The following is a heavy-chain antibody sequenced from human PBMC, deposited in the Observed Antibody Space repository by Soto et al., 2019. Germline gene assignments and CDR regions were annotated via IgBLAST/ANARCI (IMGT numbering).Heavy chain of an antibody. J-gene: IGHJ4*02. CDR3: TSISPSLYGGVIVNFDY. V-gene: IGHV3-73*01. D-gene: IGHD3-16*02. Sequence: EVQLVESGGGLVQPGGSLKLSCAASGFTFSGSAMHWVRQASGKGLEWVGRIRSKANSYATAYVASVKGRFNISRDDSKNTAYLQMNSLKTEDTAVYYCTSISPSLYGGVIVNFDYWGQGTLVTVSS. CDR2: IRSKANSYAT. CDR1: GFTFSGSA.